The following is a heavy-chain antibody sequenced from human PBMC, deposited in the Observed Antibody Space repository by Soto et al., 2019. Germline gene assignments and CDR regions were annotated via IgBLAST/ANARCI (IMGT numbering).Heavy chain of an antibody. CDR2: INTDGSSI. CDR1: GFTFKNYW. D-gene: IGHD2-2*01. V-gene: IGHV3-74*01. CDR3: ARDYLVVPHRVIDY. Sequence: GGSLRLSCAASGFTFKNYWMHWVRQAPGKGLVWVSRINTDGSSITYAESVKGRFTISRDNSKNTLYLQMNSLRAEDTAVYYCARDYLVVPHRVIDYWGQGTLVTVSS. J-gene: IGHJ4*02.